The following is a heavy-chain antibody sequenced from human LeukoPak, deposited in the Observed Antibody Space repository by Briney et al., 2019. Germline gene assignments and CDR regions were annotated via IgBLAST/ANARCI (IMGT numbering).Heavy chain of an antibody. J-gene: IGHJ4*02. V-gene: IGHV3-23*01. CDR2: ISGSGGST. D-gene: IGHD3-22*01. CDR3: AKGSAQYYQY. Sequence: PGGSLRLSCAASGFTFSSYGMNWARQAPGKGLEWVSAISGSGGSTYYAGSVKGRFTISRDNSKNTLYLQMNSLRAEDTAVYYCAKGSAQYYQYWGQGTLVTVSS. CDR1: GFTFSSYG.